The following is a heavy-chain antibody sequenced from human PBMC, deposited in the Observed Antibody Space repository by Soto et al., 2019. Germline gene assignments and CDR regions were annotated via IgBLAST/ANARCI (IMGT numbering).Heavy chain of an antibody. CDR3: ARLGAVDYGMDV. Sequence: PGEPLKNSCKGSGYSFTTYWIAWVSKMPGKGLEWMGIIYPGDSDTRYSPSFQGQVTISADKSISTAYLRCSSLKASDTAMYYCARLGAVDYGMDVWGQGTTVTV. CDR2: IYPGDSDT. CDR1: GYSFTTYW. D-gene: IGHD1-26*01. V-gene: IGHV5-51*01. J-gene: IGHJ6*02.